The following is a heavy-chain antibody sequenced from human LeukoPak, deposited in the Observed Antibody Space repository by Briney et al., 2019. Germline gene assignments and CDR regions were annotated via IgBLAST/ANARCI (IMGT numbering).Heavy chain of an antibody. CDR2: IWYDGSNK. D-gene: IGHD2-15*01. CDR3: ATEEQVVVSIIDY. CDR1: GFTFRNYG. J-gene: IGHJ4*02. Sequence: GGSLRLSCAASGFTFRNYGMHWVRQAPGKGLEWVAVIWYDGSNKYYADFVKGRFTISRDNSNNTLYLQMNSLRAEDTAVYYCATEEQVVVSIIDYWGQATLVTVSS. V-gene: IGHV3-33*01.